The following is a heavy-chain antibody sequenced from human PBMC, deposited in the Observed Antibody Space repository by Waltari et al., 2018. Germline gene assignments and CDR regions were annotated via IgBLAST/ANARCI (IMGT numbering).Heavy chain of an antibody. CDR2: IMPYHGLR. D-gene: IGHD3-22*01. Sequence: QVQLVQSRPEVKTPAPSVKVSCKASGYTFTTFGINWVRQAPGQGLEWVGWIMPYHGLRGSHPELQGTGTLTTHTSTTPAYLEVKSLRSDDTAVYYCARGSGPRTVVALTFDSWSQGTLVTVSS. V-gene: IGHV1-18*01. CDR1: GYTFTTFG. CDR3: ARGSGPRTVVALTFDS. J-gene: IGHJ4*02.